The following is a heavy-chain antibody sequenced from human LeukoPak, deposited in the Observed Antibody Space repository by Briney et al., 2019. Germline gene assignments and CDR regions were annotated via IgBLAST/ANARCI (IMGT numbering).Heavy chain of an antibody. V-gene: IGHV1-8*01. D-gene: IGHD2-2*01. J-gene: IGHJ3*02. CDR2: MNPNSGNT. Sequence: ASVKVSCKASGYTFTSYDINWVRQATGQGLEWMGWMNPNSGNTGYAQKFQGRVTMTEDTSTDTAYMELSSLRSEDTAVYYCATEGSTSSYAFDIWGQGTMVTVSS. CDR1: GYTFTSYD. CDR3: ATEGSTSSYAFDI.